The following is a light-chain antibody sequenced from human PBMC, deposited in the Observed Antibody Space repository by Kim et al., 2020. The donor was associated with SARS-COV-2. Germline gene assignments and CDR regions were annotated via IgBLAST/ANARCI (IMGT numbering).Light chain of an antibody. J-gene: IGKJ4*01. V-gene: IGKV3D-15*03. CDR2: GSS. CDR1: QSVSSN. CDR3: QQYNNWPLT. Sequence: EIVMTQSPATLSVSPGERATLSCRASQSVSSNLAWYQQKPGQTPRLLIYGSSIRAIGIPARFSGSGSGTEFTLTISILQSEDFAVYYCQQYNNWPLTFGGGTKVDIK.